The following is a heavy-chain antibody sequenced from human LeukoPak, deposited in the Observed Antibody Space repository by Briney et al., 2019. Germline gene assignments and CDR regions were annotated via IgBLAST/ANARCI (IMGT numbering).Heavy chain of an antibody. J-gene: IGHJ4*02. Sequence: PSESLSLTCTVSGRSISSSSYYWGWIRQPPGKGLEWIGSIYYSGSTYSNPSLKSRVTITVDTSMNQFSLKLSAMTADDTAVYYCARRLVVVPAAIDYWGQGTLVTVSS. CDR2: IYYSGST. CDR1: GRSISSSSYY. CDR3: ARRLVVVPAAIDY. D-gene: IGHD2-2*01. V-gene: IGHV4-39*01.